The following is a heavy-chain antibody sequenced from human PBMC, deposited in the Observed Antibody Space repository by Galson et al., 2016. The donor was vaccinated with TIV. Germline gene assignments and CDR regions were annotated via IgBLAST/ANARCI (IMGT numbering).Heavy chain of an antibody. CDR1: GYSFATYW. Sequence: QSGAEVKKPGESLKISCKASGYSFATYWIAWVRQKPGKGLEWMGIVYPDDSDTTYNPSFQGQVTFSADKSINTAFLQWSSLEASDTAMYYCARRGPRYGKFAYWGQGTPVTVSS. D-gene: IGHD4-17*01. V-gene: IGHV5-51*01. CDR2: VYPDDSDT. CDR3: ARRGPRYGKFAY. J-gene: IGHJ4*02.